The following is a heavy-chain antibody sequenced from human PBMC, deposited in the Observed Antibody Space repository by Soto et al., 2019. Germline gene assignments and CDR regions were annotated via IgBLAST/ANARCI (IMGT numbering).Heavy chain of an antibody. Sequence: VGSLRLSCIYSVLNFNNYGINWVRQAPGKGLEWIAYISSSGSTMLYADSVKGRFTISRDNAKGSMYLQMTRLRDEDSAVYYCAKDFLYGELWGQGNMVNVSS. D-gene: IGHD1-7*01. CDR3: AKDFLYGEL. J-gene: IGHJ4*02. CDR2: ISSSGSTM. V-gene: IGHV3-48*02. CDR1: VLNFNNYG.